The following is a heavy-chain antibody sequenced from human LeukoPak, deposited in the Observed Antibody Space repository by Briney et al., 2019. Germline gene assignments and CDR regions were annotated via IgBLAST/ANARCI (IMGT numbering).Heavy chain of an antibody. Sequence: SSETLSLTCTVSGGSISSGDYYWSWIRQPPGKGLEWIGYIYHSGSTYYNPSLKSRVTISVDTSKNQFSLKLSSVTAADTAVYYCARGNDILTGYYGMDVWGQGTTVTVSS. CDR2: IYHSGST. D-gene: IGHD3-9*01. CDR1: GGSISSGDYY. J-gene: IGHJ6*02. V-gene: IGHV4-30-4*01. CDR3: ARGNDILTGYYGMDV.